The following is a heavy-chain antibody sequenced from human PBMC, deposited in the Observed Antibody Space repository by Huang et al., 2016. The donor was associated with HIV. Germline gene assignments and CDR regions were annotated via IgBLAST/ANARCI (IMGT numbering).Heavy chain of an antibody. CDR2: VRSKALGGAS. Sequence: QLVESGGDSVQSGRSLRLSCRGSGFIFNGFAINWFRQSPGKGLEGIGFVRSKALGGASKSAPSVKDRFTVSRDEAKNVAFLQMDNLQVDDTAIYYCSPSGDDYFYFYMDVWGNGTTVIVS. J-gene: IGHJ6*03. CDR1: GFIFNGFA. D-gene: IGHD4-17*01. CDR3: SPSGDDYFYFYMDV. V-gene: IGHV3-49*03.